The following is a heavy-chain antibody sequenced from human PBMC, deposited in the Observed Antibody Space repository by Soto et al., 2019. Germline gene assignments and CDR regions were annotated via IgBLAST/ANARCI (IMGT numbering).Heavy chain of an antibody. D-gene: IGHD3-16*01. J-gene: IGHJ6*04. CDR2: MSYDGSNK. V-gene: IGHV3-30-3*01. Sequence: PGESLKISCAASGFPFSTYAMHWVRQAAGKGLEWVAVMSYDGSNKYYADSVKGRFTISRDNPQSTLYLQMNSLRGGDTAVYYCGRVVRRFSSRDFWGKGTTVTLSS. CDR1: GFPFSTYA. CDR3: GRVVRRFSSRDF.